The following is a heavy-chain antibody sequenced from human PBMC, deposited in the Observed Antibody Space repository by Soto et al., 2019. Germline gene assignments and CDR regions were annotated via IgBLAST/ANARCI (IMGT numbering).Heavy chain of an antibody. Sequence: EVQLVESGGGLVKPGGSLRLSCAASGFTFSSYSMNWVRQAPGKGLEWVSSISSSSSYIYYADSVKGRLTISRDNAKNSLFRQMNSLRAEDSAVYYCARGMGTAMVTLSFDYWGQGTLVTVSS. CDR2: ISSSSSYI. D-gene: IGHD5-18*01. CDR3: ARGMGTAMVTLSFDY. CDR1: GFTFSSYS. V-gene: IGHV3-21*01. J-gene: IGHJ4*02.